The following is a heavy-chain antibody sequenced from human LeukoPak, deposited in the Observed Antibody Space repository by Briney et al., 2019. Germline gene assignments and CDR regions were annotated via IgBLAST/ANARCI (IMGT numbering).Heavy chain of an antibody. J-gene: IGHJ5*01. CDR2: INSGGSAV. CDR3: ARVGSRGDWFDY. V-gene: IGHV3-48*01. CDR1: GFTFSTYN. D-gene: IGHD1-26*01. Sequence: GGSLRLSCAASGFTFSTYNMLWVRQTPGKGLEWLFYINSGGSAVHYADSVKDRFTFSRDNTKNSLYLQMNSLRVEDTGIYYCARVGSRGDWFDYWGQGTRVTVSS.